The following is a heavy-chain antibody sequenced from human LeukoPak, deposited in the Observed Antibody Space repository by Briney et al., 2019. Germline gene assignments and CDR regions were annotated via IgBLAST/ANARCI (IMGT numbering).Heavy chain of an antibody. CDR2: INPSGGST. D-gene: IGHD2-21*01. CDR1: GYTFTSYY. Sequence: ASVKVSCKASGYTFTSYYMHWVRQAPGQGLEWMGIINPSGGSTSYAQKFQGRVTMTRDTSTSTAYMELSSLRSEDTAVYYCARDMKVDCGGDCYSDDAFDIWGQGTMVTVSS. V-gene: IGHV1-46*01. J-gene: IGHJ3*02. CDR3: ARDMKVDCGGDCYSDDAFDI.